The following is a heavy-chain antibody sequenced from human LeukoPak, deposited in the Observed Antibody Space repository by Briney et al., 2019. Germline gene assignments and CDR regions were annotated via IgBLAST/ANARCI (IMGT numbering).Heavy chain of an antibody. Sequence: SDTLSLTCTVCGRSISSYYWSWIRQPPGKGLEWIGYIYYSGSTNYNPSLKSRVTISVDTSKNQFSLKLSSVTAADTAVYYCARELTSPIAAGYYYYGRDVWGQGTTVTVSS. J-gene: IGHJ6*02. CDR1: GRSISSYY. V-gene: IGHV4-59*01. D-gene: IGHD6-25*01. CDR3: ARELTSPIAAGYYYYGRDV. CDR2: IYYSGST.